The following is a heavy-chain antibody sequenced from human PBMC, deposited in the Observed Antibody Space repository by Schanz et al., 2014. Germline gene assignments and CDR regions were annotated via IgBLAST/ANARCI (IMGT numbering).Heavy chain of an antibody. D-gene: IGHD5-12*01. J-gene: IGHJ5*02. CDR3: ARGPLGTSP. V-gene: IGHV1-18*01. Sequence: QVQVVQSGAEVKKPGASVKVSCKASGYTFTSYGISWVRQAPGQGLEWMGWISPYNGNTNYAQKLQGRVTMTADKSTSTAYMELSSLKSEDTAVYYCARGPLGTSPWGQGTLVTVSS. CDR2: ISPYNGNT. CDR1: GYTFTSYG.